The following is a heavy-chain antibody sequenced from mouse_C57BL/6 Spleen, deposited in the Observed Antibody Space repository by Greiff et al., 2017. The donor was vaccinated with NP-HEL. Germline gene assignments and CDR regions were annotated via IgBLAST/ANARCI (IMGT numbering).Heavy chain of an antibody. CDR3: ARDQDWDDYFDY. CDR1: GFTFSSYA. Sequence: EVQVVESGGGLVKPGGSLKLSCAASGFTFSSYAISWVRQTPEKRLEWVATISDGGSYTYYPDNVKGRFTISRDNAKNNLYLQMSHLKAEDTAMYYCARDQDWDDYFDYWGQGTTLTVSS. J-gene: IGHJ2*01. D-gene: IGHD4-1*01. V-gene: IGHV5-4*01. CDR2: ISDGGSYT.